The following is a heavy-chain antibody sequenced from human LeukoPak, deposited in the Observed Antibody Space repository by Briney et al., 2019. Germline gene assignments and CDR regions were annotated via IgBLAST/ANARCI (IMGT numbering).Heavy chain of an antibody. J-gene: IGHJ5*02. D-gene: IGHD3-16*02. CDR3: ARSYDYVWGSYRRRGWFDP. CDR2: INHSGST. CDR1: GGFFSGYY. Sequence: SETLSLTCAVYGGFFSGYYWSWIRQPPGKGLEWIGEINHSGSTNYNPSLKSRVTISVDTSKNQFSLKLSSVTAADTAVYYCARSYDYVWGSYRRRGWFDPWGQGTLVTVSS. V-gene: IGHV4-34*01.